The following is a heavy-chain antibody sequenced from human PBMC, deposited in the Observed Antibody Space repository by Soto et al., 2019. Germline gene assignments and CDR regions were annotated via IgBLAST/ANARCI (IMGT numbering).Heavy chain of an antibody. CDR3: ALFCSSTSCYGKWDY. D-gene: IGHD2-2*01. Sequence: PSETLSLTCTVSRGSITSYYWSWIRQSPGKGLEWIGYIYYSGTTNYNPSLKSRVTISVDTSKNQFSLNLSSATAADTAVYYCALFCSSTSCYGKWDYWGQGTLVTVSS. CDR1: RGSITSYY. J-gene: IGHJ4*02. V-gene: IGHV4-59*01. CDR2: IYYSGTT.